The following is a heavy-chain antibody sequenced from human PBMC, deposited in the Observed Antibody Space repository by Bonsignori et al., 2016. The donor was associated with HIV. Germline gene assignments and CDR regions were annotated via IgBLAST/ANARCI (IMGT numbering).Heavy chain of an antibody. J-gene: IGHJ4*02. Sequence: SETLSLTCAVYGGSFSGYYWSWIRQPPGKGLEWIGEINHSGSTNYNPSLKSRVTISVDTSKNQFSLKLSSVTAADTAVYYCASFGLGDSSGYYWGDYFDYWGQGTLVTVSS. V-gene: IGHV4-34*01. CDR2: INHSGST. CDR1: GGSFSGYY. CDR3: ASFGLGDSSGYYWGDYFDY. D-gene: IGHD3-22*01.